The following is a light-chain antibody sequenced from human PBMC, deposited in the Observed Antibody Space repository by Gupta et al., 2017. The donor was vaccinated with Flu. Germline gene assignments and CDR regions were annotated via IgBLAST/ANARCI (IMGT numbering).Light chain of an antibody. CDR1: NIGTKS. CDR3: QLWDSSSDHPGV. V-gene: IGLV3-21*02. J-gene: IGLJ1*01. CDR2: DDS. Sequence: GNNIGTKSIHCYQQKSGQAPVLVVYDDSDRHLGIPERFSGSNSGNTAILTIKRVEAGDEADYFCQLWDSSSDHPGVFGTGTKVTVL.